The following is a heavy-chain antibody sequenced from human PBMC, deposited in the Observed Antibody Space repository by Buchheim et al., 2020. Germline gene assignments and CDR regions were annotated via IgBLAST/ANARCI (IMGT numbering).Heavy chain of an antibody. CDR1: GFTFSSYG. D-gene: IGHD3-22*01. CDR2: ISYDGSNK. V-gene: IGHV3-30*18. CDR3: AKDKPRYYDSSGYYDY. J-gene: IGHJ4*02. Sequence: QVQLVESGGGVVQPGRSLRLSCAASGFTFSSYGMHWVRQAPGKGLEWVAVISYDGSNKYYADSVKGRFTISRDNSKNTLYLQMNSLRAEDTAVYYCAKDKPRYYDSSGYYDYWGQGTL.